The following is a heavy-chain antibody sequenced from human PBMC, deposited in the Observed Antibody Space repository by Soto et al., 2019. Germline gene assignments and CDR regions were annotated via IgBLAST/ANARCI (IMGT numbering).Heavy chain of an antibody. Sequence: QVQLQESGPGLVKPSETLSLTCTVSGDSIRSYYWSWIRQPPGKGLEWIGYIYDSGSTNYNPSLTSRVTISVVASKNQFSLKFTSVTAADMAVYFCARSPILYGDYASWYFDLWGRGTLVNVS. J-gene: IGHJ2*01. CDR3: ARSPILYGDYASWYFDL. D-gene: IGHD4-17*01. CDR1: GDSIRSYY. CDR2: IYDSGST. V-gene: IGHV4-59*01.